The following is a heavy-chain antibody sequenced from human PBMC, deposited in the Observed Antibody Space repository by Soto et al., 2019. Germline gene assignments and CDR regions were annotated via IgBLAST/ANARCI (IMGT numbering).Heavy chain of an antibody. Sequence: GGSLRLSCAASGFTFTHHWMTWVRQAPGKGLEWVANIKQDGSDKYYVDSAKGRFTISRDNAKNTLYLQMNSLRVEDTAVYYCVREPRNLDYWGQGTLVTVSS. V-gene: IGHV3-7*05. CDR2: IKQDGSDK. CDR3: VREPRNLDY. CDR1: GFTFTHHW. J-gene: IGHJ4*02.